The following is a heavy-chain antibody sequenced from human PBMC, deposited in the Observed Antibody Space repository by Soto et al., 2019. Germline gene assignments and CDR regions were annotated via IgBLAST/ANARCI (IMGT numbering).Heavy chain of an antibody. CDR3: ARGTSLRFLEWLPNPFDY. CDR2: ISAYNGNT. V-gene: IGHV1-18*01. Sequence: QVQLVQSGAEVKKPGASVKVSCKASGYTFTSYGISWVRQAPGQGLEWMGWISAYNGNTNYAQKLQGRVTMTTDTSTSTAYMGLRSLRSDDTAVYYCARGTSLRFLEWLPNPFDYWGQGTLVTVSS. J-gene: IGHJ4*02. CDR1: GYTFTSYG. D-gene: IGHD3-3*01.